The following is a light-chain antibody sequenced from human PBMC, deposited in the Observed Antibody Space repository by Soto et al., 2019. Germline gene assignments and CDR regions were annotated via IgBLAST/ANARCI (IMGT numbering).Light chain of an antibody. J-gene: IGKJ5*01. CDR1: QGIGDT. CDR2: GAS. V-gene: IGKV3D-15*02. Sequence: VIRQSPATLSVSPVEGATLSCRASQGIGDTLAWYQHKPGQSPRLLVYGASTRDTGIPDRFRGSGSGTDFALTISSLQPEDFAVYYCQQDYNLPFTFGQGTRLEIK. CDR3: QQDYNLPFT.